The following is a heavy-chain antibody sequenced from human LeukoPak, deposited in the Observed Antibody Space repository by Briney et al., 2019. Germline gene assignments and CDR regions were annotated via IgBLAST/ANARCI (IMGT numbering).Heavy chain of an antibody. D-gene: IGHD6-6*01. Sequence: WASVKVSCKASGYTFTGYYMHWVRQAPGQGLEWMGWINPYSGGTNYEQKFQGRVTMTRDTSISTAYMEVSRVRSDDTAMYYCARGSSTRVYYYMDVWGKGTTVTVSS. CDR2: INPYSGGT. V-gene: IGHV1-2*02. J-gene: IGHJ6*03. CDR3: ARGSSTRVYYYMDV. CDR1: GYTFTGYY.